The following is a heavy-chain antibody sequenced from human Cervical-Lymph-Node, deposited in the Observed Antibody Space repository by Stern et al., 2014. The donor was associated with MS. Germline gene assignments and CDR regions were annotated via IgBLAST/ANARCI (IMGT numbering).Heavy chain of an antibody. J-gene: IGHJ6*02. CDR3: AKGGIEVVPAAMNYYYGMDV. CDR1: GFTFSSYA. CDR2: ISGSGGST. Sequence: EVQLVESGGGLVQPGGSLRLSCAASGFTFSSYAMSWVRQAPEKGLEWVSAISGSGGSTYYADSVKGRFTISRDNSKNTLYPQMNSLRAEDTAVYYCAKGGIEVVPAAMNYYYGMDVWGQGTTVTVSS. V-gene: IGHV3-23*04. D-gene: IGHD2-2*01.